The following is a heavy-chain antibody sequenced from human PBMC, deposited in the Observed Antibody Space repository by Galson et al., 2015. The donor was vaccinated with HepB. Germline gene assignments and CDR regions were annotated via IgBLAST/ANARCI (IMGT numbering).Heavy chain of an antibody. J-gene: IGHJ6*02. V-gene: IGHV1-18*01. Sequence: SCKASGYSFTAYGITWVRQAPGQGLEWMGWISGYNTDYAQRFQGRVTMTTDTATKTGHMELRRLRSDDTAVYFCARDWGRVFPARYGLDVWGQGTTVSVS. D-gene: IGHD3-16*01. CDR2: ISGYNT. CDR1: GYSFTAYG. CDR3: ARDWGRVFPARYGLDV.